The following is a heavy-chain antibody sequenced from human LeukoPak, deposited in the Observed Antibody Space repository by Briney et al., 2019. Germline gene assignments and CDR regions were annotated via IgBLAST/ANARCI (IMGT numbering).Heavy chain of an antibody. V-gene: IGHV4-30-2*01. CDR3: ALLWFGELSIFDY. Sequence: SETLSLTCAVSGGSISSGGYSWSWIRQPPGKGLEWIGYIYHSGSTYYNPSLKSRVTISVDTSKNQFSLKLSSVTAADTAVYYCALLWFGELSIFDYWGQGTLVTVSS. CDR1: GGSISSGGYS. CDR2: IYHSGST. J-gene: IGHJ4*02. D-gene: IGHD3-10*01.